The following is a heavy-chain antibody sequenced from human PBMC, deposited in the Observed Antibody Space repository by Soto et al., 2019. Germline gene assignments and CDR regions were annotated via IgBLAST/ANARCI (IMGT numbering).Heavy chain of an antibody. Sequence: EVQLVESGGGLVQPGGSLRLSCAASGFTVSNNYMTWVRQAPGKGLEWVSVIYSGGSTYYTDSVKGRFTISRDNSKNTLYLQMNSLRAEDTAVYYCATQKGGGCGPIDYWGQGTLVTVSS. CDR2: IYSGGST. CDR3: ATQKGGGCGPIDY. CDR1: GFTVSNNY. J-gene: IGHJ4*02. D-gene: IGHD3-16*01. V-gene: IGHV3-66*01.